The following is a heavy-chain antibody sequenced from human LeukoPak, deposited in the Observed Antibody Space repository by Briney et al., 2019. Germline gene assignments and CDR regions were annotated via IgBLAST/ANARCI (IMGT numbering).Heavy chain of an antibody. CDR2: INPNSGGT. Sequence: GASVKVSCKTSGYTFTAYYMHWVRQAPGQGLEWMGWINPNSGGTNYAQKFQGRVTMTRDTSISTAYMELSRLRSDDTAVYYCASGSCSGGSCYPDDAFDIWGQGTMVTVSS. J-gene: IGHJ3*02. V-gene: IGHV1-2*02. CDR1: GYTFTAYY. D-gene: IGHD2-15*01. CDR3: ASGSCSGGSCYPDDAFDI.